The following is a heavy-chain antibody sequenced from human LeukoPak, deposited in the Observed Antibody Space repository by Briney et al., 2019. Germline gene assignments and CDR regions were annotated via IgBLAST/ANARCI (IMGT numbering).Heavy chain of an antibody. CDR3: ARELNWNDAFDI. Sequence: SGTLSLTCAVSGDSVSSSNWWSWVRQPPGKGLEWIGEIYHSGRTNYNPSLESRVTISLDKSKDQVSLKLTSVTAADTAVYYCARELNWNDAFDIWGQGTMVTVSS. CDR1: GDSVSSSNW. CDR2: IYHSGRT. J-gene: IGHJ3*02. D-gene: IGHD1-1*01. V-gene: IGHV4-4*02.